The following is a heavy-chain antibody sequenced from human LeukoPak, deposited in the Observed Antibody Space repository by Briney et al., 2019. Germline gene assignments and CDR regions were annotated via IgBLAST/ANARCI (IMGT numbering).Heavy chain of an antibody. V-gene: IGHV4-39*01. D-gene: IGHD3/OR15-3a*01. CDR2: IYYSGST. Sequence: SETLSLTCTVSGGSISSSSYYWGWIRQPPGKGLEWIGSIYYSGSTYYNASLKSQVSISIDTSKNQFSLRLTSVTAADTAVYYCARQTGSGLFILPGGQGTLVTVPS. CDR3: ARQTGSGLFILP. J-gene: IGHJ4*02. CDR1: GGSISSSSYY.